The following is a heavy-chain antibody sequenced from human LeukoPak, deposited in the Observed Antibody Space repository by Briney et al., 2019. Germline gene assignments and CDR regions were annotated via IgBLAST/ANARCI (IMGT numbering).Heavy chain of an antibody. V-gene: IGHV1-69*13. CDR1: GGTFSSYA. CDR3: ARAYSGYDAFDY. Sequence: ASVKVSCKASGGTFSSYAISWVRQAPGQGLEWMGGIIPIFGTANYAQKFQGRVTITADESTSTAYMELRSLRSDDTAVYYCARAYSGYDAFDYWGQGTLVTVSS. CDR2: IIPIFGTA. J-gene: IGHJ4*02. D-gene: IGHD5-12*01.